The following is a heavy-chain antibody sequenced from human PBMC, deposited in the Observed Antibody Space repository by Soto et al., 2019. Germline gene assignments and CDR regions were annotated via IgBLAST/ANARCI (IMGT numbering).Heavy chain of an antibody. J-gene: IGHJ4*02. D-gene: IGHD6-13*01. CDR2: ISGSGGST. CDR3: AKDQGSSWYEIDY. Sequence: EVQLLESGGGLVQPGGSLRLSCAASGFTFSNYPLTWVRKAPGKGLEWVSTISGSGGSTYYADSVKGRFTISRDNSKNTLYLQMNSLRAEDTAVYYCAKDQGSSWYEIDYWGQGTLVTVSS. V-gene: IGHV3-23*01. CDR1: GFTFSNYP.